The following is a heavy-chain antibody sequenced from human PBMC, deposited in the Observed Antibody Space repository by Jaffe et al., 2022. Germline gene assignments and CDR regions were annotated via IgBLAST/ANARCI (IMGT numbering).Heavy chain of an antibody. D-gene: IGHD3-16*02. Sequence: QVQLVQSGAEVKKPGASVKVSCKASGYTFTSYYMHWVRQAPGQGLEWMGIINPSGGSTSYAQKFQGRVTMTRDTSTSTVYMELSSLRSEDTAVYYCASQKGYYDYVWGSYRYGYYYYYYMDVWGKGTTVTVSS. CDR3: ASQKGYYDYVWGSYRYGYYYYYYMDV. J-gene: IGHJ6*03. CDR2: INPSGGST. CDR1: GYTFTSYY. V-gene: IGHV1-46*01.